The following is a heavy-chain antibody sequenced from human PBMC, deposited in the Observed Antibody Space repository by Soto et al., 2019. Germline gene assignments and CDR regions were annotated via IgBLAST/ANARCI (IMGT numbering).Heavy chain of an antibody. Sequence: PGGSLGLSCAASGFTFSRHWMTWVRQAPGKGLEWVVNIKQDGSERYFVDSVKGRFTISRDNAKSSMYLQMNSLRAEDTAVYYCVRIKGIWYFDLWGRGTLVTVSS. D-gene: IGHD3-10*01. CDR2: IKQDGSER. CDR1: GFTFSRHW. V-gene: IGHV3-7*01. CDR3: VRIKGIWYFDL. J-gene: IGHJ2*01.